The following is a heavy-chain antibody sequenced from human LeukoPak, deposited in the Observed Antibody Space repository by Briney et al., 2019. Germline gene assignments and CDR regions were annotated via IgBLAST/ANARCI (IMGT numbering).Heavy chain of an antibody. Sequence: GGSLRLSCAGAGFTFSNYGMHWVRQAPGKGLEWVSTISDSGDSTYYADSVKGRFTISRDNSKNTLNLQMNSLRAEDTAVYYCARRTVARYYYFDSWGQGTLVTVSS. D-gene: IGHD4-17*01. CDR1: GFTFSNYG. CDR3: ARRTVARYYYFDS. V-gene: IGHV3-23*01. CDR2: ISDSGDST. J-gene: IGHJ4*02.